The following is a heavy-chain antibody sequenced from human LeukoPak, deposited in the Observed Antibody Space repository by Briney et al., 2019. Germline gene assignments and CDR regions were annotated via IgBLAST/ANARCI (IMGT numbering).Heavy chain of an antibody. CDR2: INHSGST. CDR1: GGSFSGYY. V-gene: IGHV4-34*01. CDR3: VTYYFDSSGPKKNY. D-gene: IGHD3-22*01. J-gene: IGHJ4*02. Sequence: SETLSLTCAVYGGSFSGYYWSWIRQPPGRGLEWIGEINHSGSTNYNPSLKSRVTISVDTSKKQFSLKLSSVTAADTAVYYCVTYYFDSSGPKKNYWGQGTLVTVSS.